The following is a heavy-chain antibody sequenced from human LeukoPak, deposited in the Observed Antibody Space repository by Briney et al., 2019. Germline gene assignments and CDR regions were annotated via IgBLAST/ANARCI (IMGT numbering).Heavy chain of an antibody. D-gene: IGHD3-3*01. J-gene: IGHJ5*02. Sequence: SETLSLTCTVSGNSISSTTYYWSWIRQPPGKGPEWIGSVFYSGSTYYNPSLTSRVTISVDTSKNQFSLKLSSVTAADTAVYYCARWYYDFWSGSWFDPWGQGTLVTVSS. CDR3: ARWYYDFWSGSWFDP. V-gene: IGHV4-39*01. CDR2: VFYSGST. CDR1: GNSISSTTYY.